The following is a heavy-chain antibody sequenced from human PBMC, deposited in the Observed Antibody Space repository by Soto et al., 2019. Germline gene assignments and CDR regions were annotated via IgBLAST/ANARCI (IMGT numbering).Heavy chain of an antibody. V-gene: IGHV1-46*01. CDR3: ARTFSDGLPSDY. CDR1: GYTFTSYY. D-gene: IGHD6-25*01. J-gene: IGHJ4*02. CDR2: IKPTGGST. Sequence: QVQLVQSGAEVKKPGASVKVSCKASGYTFTSYYMHWVRQAPGQGLEWMGMIKPTGGSTSYAQKFQGRVTMTRDTSTSTVYMELSSLTSADTAVYYCARTFSDGLPSDYWGQGTLVTVSS.